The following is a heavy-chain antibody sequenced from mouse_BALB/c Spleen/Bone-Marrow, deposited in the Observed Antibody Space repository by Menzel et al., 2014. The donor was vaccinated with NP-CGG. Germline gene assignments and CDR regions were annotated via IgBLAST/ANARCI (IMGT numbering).Heavy chain of an antibody. CDR3: AKRAYGSEGWYFDV. CDR2: VWGDGST. V-gene: IGHV2-3*01. Sequence: VMLVESGPGLVAPSQSLSITCTVSGFSLTSYGVSWVRQPPGKGLEWLGVVWGDGSTNYHSALISRLSISKDNSKSQVFLKLNSLQTDDTATCYCAKRAYGSEGWYFDVWGAGTTVTVSS. J-gene: IGHJ1*01. D-gene: IGHD1-1*01. CDR1: GFSLTSYG.